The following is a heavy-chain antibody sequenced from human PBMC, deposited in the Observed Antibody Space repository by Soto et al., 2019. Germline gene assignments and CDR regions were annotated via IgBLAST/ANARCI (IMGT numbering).Heavy chain of an antibody. CDR1: GGTFSSYA. Sequence: ASVKVSCKASGGTFSSYAISWVRQAPGQGLEWMGGIIPIFGTANYAQKLQGRVTITADESTSTAYMELSSLRSEDTAVYYCARGSIAAAGYNWFDPWGQGTLVTVSS. D-gene: IGHD6-13*01. CDR3: ARGSIAAAGYNWFDP. J-gene: IGHJ5*02. CDR2: IIPIFGTA. V-gene: IGHV1-69*13.